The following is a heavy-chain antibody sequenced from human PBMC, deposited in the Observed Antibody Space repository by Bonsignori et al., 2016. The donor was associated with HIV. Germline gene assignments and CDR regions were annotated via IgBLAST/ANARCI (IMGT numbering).Heavy chain of an antibody. Sequence: VRQAPGKGLEWVSLIFYDSSGTFYADSVKGRFTVSRDNSKNTLSLQMNSLRAEDTAVYYCAKDEIFGDGFVAFDYWGQGAMVTVSS. CDR2: IFYDSSGT. J-gene: IGHJ4*02. V-gene: IGHV3-23*03. CDR3: AKDEIFGDGFVAFDY. D-gene: IGHD5-24*01.